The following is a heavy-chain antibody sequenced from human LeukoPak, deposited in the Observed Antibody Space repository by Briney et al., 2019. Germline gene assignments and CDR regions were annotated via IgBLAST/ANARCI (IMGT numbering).Heavy chain of an antibody. J-gene: IGHJ4*02. V-gene: IGHV4-34*01. D-gene: IGHD5-18*01. CDR2: INHSGST. CDR3: ARAGYSYGYGLDY. Sequence: SETLSLTCAVYGGSFSGYYWSWIRQPPGKGLEWIGEINHSGSTNYNPSLKSRVTISVDTSKNQFSLTLSSVTAADTAVYYCARAGYSYGYGLDYWGQGTLVTVSS. CDR1: GGSFSGYY.